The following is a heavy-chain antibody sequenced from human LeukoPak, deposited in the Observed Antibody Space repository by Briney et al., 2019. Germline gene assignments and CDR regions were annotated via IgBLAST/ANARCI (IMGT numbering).Heavy chain of an antibody. Sequence: AETLPLICTVSGYPISRGYDRGWIRQPPGKGLEWIGSIYHSGSTNYNPSLKSRVTISVDTSKNQFPLKLSSVTAADTAVYYCARTYYYGSGSLFDYWGQGTLVTVSS. CDR3: ARTYYYGSGSLFDY. V-gene: IGHV4-38-2*02. CDR2: IYHSGST. J-gene: IGHJ4*02. CDR1: GYPISRGYD. D-gene: IGHD3-10*01.